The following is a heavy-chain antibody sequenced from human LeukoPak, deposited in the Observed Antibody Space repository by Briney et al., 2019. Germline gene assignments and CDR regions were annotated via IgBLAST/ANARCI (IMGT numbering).Heavy chain of an antibody. Sequence: SETRSLTCTVSSGSISSYYWTWIRQPPGKGLEWIGYIYYSGSTNYNPSLKSRVTISVDTSKNQFSLQLSSVTAADTAVYYCARVFYDSTDYYMDVWGKGTTVTVSS. CDR2: IYYSGST. V-gene: IGHV4-59*01. CDR3: ARVFYDSTDYYMDV. CDR1: SGSISSYY. J-gene: IGHJ6*03. D-gene: IGHD3-22*01.